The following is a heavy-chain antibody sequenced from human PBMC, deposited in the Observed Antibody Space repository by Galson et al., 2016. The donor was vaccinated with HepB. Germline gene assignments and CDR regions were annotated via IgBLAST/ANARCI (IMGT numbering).Heavy chain of an antibody. CDR1: GFTFSSYS. CDR2: ISGTGSST. Sequence: SLRLSCAASGFTFSSYSMGWVRQAPGKGLEWVSAISGTGSSTYYADSVKGQFSISRDNSENTLFLEMNSLRAEDTAVYYCAKTRDGRGQGLPNWSFDFWGRGTLVIVSS. CDR3: AKTRDGRGQGLPNWSFDF. J-gene: IGHJ2*01. V-gene: IGHV3-23*01. D-gene: IGHD6-19*01.